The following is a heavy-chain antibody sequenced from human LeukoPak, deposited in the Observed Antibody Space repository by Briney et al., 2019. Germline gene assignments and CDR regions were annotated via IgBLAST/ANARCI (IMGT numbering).Heavy chain of an antibody. J-gene: IGHJ6*03. CDR3: ARVPAAINHHYYYMDV. Sequence: SETLSLTCTVSGGSISSYYWSWIRQPPGKGLEWFGYIFYSGSTNYNPSLKSRVTISVDTSKNQFSLKLSSVTAADTAVYYCARVPAAINHHYYYMDVWGKGTTVTVSS. CDR1: GGSISSYY. V-gene: IGHV4-59*01. D-gene: IGHD2-2*02. CDR2: IFYSGST.